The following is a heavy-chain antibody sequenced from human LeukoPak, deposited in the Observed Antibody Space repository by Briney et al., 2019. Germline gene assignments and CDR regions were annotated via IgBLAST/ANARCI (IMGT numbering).Heavy chain of an antibody. V-gene: IGHV4-59*12. J-gene: IGHJ4*02. D-gene: IGHD3-10*01. CDR2: VDHTGST. CDR1: DDSITMYY. Sequence: SETLSLTCSVSDDSITMYYWTWIRQPPGKGLEWIGYVDHTGSTNFNPSLNGRVSISRDTTKNLFSLRLRSVTAADTAVYYCARDGPTYYYGSGSFDYWGQGTLVTVSS. CDR3: ARDGPTYYYGSGSFDY.